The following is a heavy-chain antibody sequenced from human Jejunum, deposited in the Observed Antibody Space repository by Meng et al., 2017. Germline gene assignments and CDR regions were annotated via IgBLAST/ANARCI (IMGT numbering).Heavy chain of an antibody. J-gene: IGHJ4*02. CDR3: TRTGRYRYDF. CDR2: INIDGSST. Sequence: GESLKISCAASGFTFRNFWMQWVRQAPGKGLVWVSRINIDGSSTDYADSVKGRFTISRDDAKNTLYLQMNSLRVEDTAVYYCTRTGRYRYDFWGQGTLVTVSS. V-gene: IGHV3-74*01. D-gene: IGHD1-26*01. CDR1: GFTFRNFW.